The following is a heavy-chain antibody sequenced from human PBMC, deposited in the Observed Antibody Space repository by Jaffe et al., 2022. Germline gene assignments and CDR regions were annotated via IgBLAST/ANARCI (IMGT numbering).Heavy chain of an antibody. CDR3: ARWEGQWLTFDY. V-gene: IGHV4-34*01. CDR2: INHSGST. Sequence: QVQLQQWGAGLLKPSETLSLTCAVYGGSFSGYYWSWIRQPPGKGLEWIGEINHSGSTNYNPSLKSRVTISVDTSKNQFSLKLSSVTAADTAVYYCARWEGQWLTFDYWGQGTLVTVSS. D-gene: IGHD6-19*01. J-gene: IGHJ4*02. CDR1: GGSFSGYY.